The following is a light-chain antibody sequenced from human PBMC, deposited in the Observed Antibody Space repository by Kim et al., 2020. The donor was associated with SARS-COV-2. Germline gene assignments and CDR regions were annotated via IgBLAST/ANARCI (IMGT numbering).Light chain of an antibody. Sequence: VPPGQPASFSCSGDKLGDKYACWYQQKPGQSPVLVIYQDSKRPSGIPERFSGSNSGNTATLTISGTQAMDEADYYCQAWDSSTVVFGGGTQLTVL. CDR1: KLGDKY. CDR3: QAWDSSTVV. J-gene: IGLJ2*01. V-gene: IGLV3-1*01. CDR2: QDS.